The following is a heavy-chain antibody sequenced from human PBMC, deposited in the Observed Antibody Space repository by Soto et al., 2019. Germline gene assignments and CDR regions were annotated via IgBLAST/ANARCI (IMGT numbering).Heavy chain of an antibody. CDR2: INHSGST. D-gene: IGHD2-2*01. CDR3: ARGLGYCSSTSCRRWFDP. CDR1: GGSISSSSYY. J-gene: IGHJ5*02. Sequence: SETLSLTCTVSGGSISSSSYYWGWIRQPPGKGLEWIGEINHSGSTNYNPSLKSRVTISVDTSKNQFSLKLSSVTAADTAVYYCARGLGYCSSTSCRRWFDPWGQGTLVTVSS. V-gene: IGHV4-39*07.